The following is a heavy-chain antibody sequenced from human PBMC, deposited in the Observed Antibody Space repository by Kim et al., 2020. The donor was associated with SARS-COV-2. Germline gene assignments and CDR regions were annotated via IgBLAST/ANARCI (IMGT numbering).Heavy chain of an antibody. V-gene: IGHV6-1*01. D-gene: IGHD6-13*01. CDR3: ARAAAGTFDY. Sequence: YNDYAVSVKSRITINPDTSKNQFSLQLNSVTPEDTAVFYCARAAAGTFDYWGQGTLVTVSS. CDR2: YN. J-gene: IGHJ4*02.